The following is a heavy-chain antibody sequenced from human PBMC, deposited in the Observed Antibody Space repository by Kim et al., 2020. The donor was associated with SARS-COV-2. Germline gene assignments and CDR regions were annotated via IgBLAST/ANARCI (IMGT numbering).Heavy chain of an antibody. J-gene: IGHJ4*02. CDR3: ASLTVVTQGPL. CDR1: GFTFSSYA. D-gene: IGHD2-21*02. CDR2: ISYDGSNK. V-gene: IGHV3-30*04. Sequence: GGSLRLSCAASGFTFSSYAMHWVRQAPGKGLEWVAVISYDGSNKYYADSVKGRFTISRDNSKNTLYLQMNSLRAEDTAVYYCASLTVVTQGPLWGQGTLVTVSS.